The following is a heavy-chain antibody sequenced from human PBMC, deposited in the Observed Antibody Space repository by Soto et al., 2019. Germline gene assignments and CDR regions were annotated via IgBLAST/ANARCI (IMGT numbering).Heavy chain of an antibody. D-gene: IGHD2-21*02. J-gene: IGHJ1*01. CDR1: GFTFTSYA. Sequence: PGGSLRLSCAASGFTFTSYAMSWVRQAPGKGLEWVSAITGSGVNTYYADSVKGRFTISRDNFESTLYLHMDSLRAEDTATYYCAKETIGPTVHAPCGQGTLVPVSS. CDR3: AKETIGPTVHAP. CDR2: ITGSGVNT. V-gene: IGHV3-23*01.